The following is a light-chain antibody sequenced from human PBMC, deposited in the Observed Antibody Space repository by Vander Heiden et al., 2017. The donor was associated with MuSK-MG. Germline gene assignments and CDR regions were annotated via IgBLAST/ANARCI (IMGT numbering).Light chain of an antibody. CDR3: QQDGTSKV. V-gene: IGKV3-20*01. J-gene: IGKJ4*01. CDR2: GAS. CDR1: QSVSGNQ. Sequence: EIVLTPSPGTLSLSPGERATLSCRARQSVSGNQLAWYQQKPGQAPRVLIYGASTRATGIPDRFSGSGSGTDFTLTISRLEPEDFAVYYCQQDGTSKVFGGGTRVEI.